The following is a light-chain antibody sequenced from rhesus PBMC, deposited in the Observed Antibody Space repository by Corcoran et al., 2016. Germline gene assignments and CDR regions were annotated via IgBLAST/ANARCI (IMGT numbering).Light chain of an antibody. V-gene: IGKV3S9*01. CDR2: GAS. CDR1: QSVSSY. J-gene: IGKJ2*01. Sequence: EVVMTQSPATLSLSPGERATLSCRASQSVSSYVAWYQQKPEQAPRLLIYGASSRAPGIPDRCSGSGSGTDFTLTISSLEPEDLAVYYCQQYSNWPHSFGQGTKVEIK. CDR3: QQYSNWPHS.